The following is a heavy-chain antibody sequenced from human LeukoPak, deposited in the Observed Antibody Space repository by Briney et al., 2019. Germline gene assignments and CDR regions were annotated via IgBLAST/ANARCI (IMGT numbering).Heavy chain of an antibody. CDR2: IYHSGST. J-gene: IGHJ5*02. Sequence: SETLSLTCTVSGYSISSGYYWGWIRQPPGKGLEWIGSIYHSGSTYYNPSLKSRVTISVDTSKNQFSLKLSSVTAADTAVYYCARDLGSSWYWFDPWGQGTLVTVSS. V-gene: IGHV4-38-2*02. CDR3: ARDLGSSWYWFDP. CDR1: GYSISSGYY. D-gene: IGHD6-13*01.